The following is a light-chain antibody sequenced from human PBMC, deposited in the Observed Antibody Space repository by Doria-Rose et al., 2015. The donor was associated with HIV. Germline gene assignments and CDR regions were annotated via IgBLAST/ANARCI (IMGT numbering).Light chain of an antibody. Sequence: TQSPGTLSLSPGERATLSCRASQSFSSTYLAWYQQKPGQAPSLLIYDGSTRATGIPDRFSASASGTDFTLTINRLEREDFALYCCHQYGTSWTFGQGTKAEI. V-gene: IGKV3-20*01. CDR3: HQYGTSWT. CDR2: DGS. J-gene: IGKJ1*01. CDR1: QSFSSTY.